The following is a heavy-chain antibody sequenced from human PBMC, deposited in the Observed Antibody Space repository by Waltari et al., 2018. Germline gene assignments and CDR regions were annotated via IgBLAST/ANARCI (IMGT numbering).Heavy chain of an antibody. D-gene: IGHD3-10*01. Sequence: EVQLVESGGGLVQPGGSLRLSCAVSELTFSSYRINWVRQAPGKGLEWVSYISSSSTTIYYADSVKGRFTISRDNAKNSLYLQMNSLRDEDTAVYYCARENYYGSGTYPMDVWGKGTTVTVSS. CDR3: ARENYYGSGTYPMDV. J-gene: IGHJ6*04. V-gene: IGHV3-48*02. CDR1: ELTFSSYR. CDR2: ISSSSTTI.